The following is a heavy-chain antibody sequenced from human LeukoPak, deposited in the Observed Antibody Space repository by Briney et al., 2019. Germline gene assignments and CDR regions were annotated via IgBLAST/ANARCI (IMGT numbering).Heavy chain of an antibody. CDR2: ISYDGSNK. CDR1: GFTFSSYA. D-gene: IGHD6-13*01. Sequence: GGSLRLSCAASGFTFSSYAMHWVRQAPGKGLEWVAVISYDGSNKYYADSVKGRFTISRDNSKNTLYLQMDSLRAEDTAVYYCARDRSIAAAGTSHYWGQGTLVTVSS. V-gene: IGHV3-30-3*01. J-gene: IGHJ4*02. CDR3: ARDRSIAAAGTSHY.